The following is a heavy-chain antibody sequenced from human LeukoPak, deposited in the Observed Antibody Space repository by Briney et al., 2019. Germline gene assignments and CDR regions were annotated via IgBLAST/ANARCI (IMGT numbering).Heavy chain of an antibody. CDR2: IGNDGRMM. CDR1: GFTLSSHP. V-gene: IGHV3-48*03. Sequence: PGGSLRLSCAASGFTLSSHPMNWVRQAPGKGLEWISYIGNDGRMMYYADSVKGRFTISRDSAKNSLYLQMNSLGADDTAVYYCARDASHLDSSGYFHNYYYGMDVWGQGTTVTVSS. D-gene: IGHD3-22*01. J-gene: IGHJ6*02. CDR3: ARDASHLDSSGYFHNYYYGMDV.